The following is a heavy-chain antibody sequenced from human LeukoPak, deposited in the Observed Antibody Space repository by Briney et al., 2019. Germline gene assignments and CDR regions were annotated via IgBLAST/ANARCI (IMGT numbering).Heavy chain of an antibody. J-gene: IGHJ4*02. D-gene: IGHD6-19*01. CDR1: GFTFSSYG. CDR3: ASLGGRYSSGWLDY. V-gene: IGHV3-33*01. Sequence: GRSLRLSCAASGFTFSSYGMRRVRQAPGKGLEWVAVIWYDGSNKYYADSVKGRFTISRDNSKNTLYLQMNSLRAEDTAVYYCASLGGRYSSGWLDYWGQGTLVTVSS. CDR2: IWYDGSNK.